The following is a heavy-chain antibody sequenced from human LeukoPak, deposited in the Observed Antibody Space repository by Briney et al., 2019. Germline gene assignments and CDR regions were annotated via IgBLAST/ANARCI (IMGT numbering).Heavy chain of an antibody. Sequence: PGGSLRLSWAAAGFTFSSYAMNWVSQAPGKGLEWVSAISGSGGSTYYADSVEGRFTISRDNSKNTLYLQMNSLRADDTAVYYCAKDGRAGIAASFALDYWGQGTLVTVSS. CDR3: AKDGRAGIAASFALDY. D-gene: IGHD6-13*01. J-gene: IGHJ4*02. V-gene: IGHV3-23*01. CDR2: ISGSGGST. CDR1: GFTFSSYA.